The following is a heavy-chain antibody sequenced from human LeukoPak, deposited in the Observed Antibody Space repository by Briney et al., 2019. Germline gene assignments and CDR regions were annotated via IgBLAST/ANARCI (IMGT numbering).Heavy chain of an antibody. CDR2: INAGNGNT. V-gene: IGHV1-3*01. J-gene: IGHJ3*02. D-gene: IGHD2-15*01. CDR3: ARLVVAANDAFDI. Sequence: ASVKVSCKASGYTFTSYAMHWVRQAPGQRLEWMGWINAGNGNTKYPQKFQGRVTITRDTSASTAYMELSSLRSEDTAVYYCARLVVAANDAFDIWGQGTMVTVSS. CDR1: GYTFTSYA.